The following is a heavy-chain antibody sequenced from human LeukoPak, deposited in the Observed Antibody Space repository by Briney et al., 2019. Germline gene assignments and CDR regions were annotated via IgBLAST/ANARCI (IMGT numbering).Heavy chain of an antibody. J-gene: IGHJ4*02. V-gene: IGHV3-30*02. CDR2: IRYDGSSQ. D-gene: IGHD2-21*02. Sequence: PVGSLRLSCATSGFTFDNFNIHWVRQAPGKGLEWVSFIRYDGSSQYFADSVKGRFTMSRDGSKNTLYLQMNSLRPEDTSVYYCAKQGSYCMDYWGQGTLVTVSS. CDR3: AKQGSYCMDY. CDR1: GFTFDNFN.